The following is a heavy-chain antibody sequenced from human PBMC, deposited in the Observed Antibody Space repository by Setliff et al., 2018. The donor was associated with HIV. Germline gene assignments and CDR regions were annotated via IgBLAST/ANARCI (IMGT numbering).Heavy chain of an antibody. V-gene: IGHV4-61*02. D-gene: IGHD3-10*01. Sequence: SETLSLTCTVSGGSFSSATYSWTRIRQPAGKGLEYIGLIYTSGNTRYNPSLKSRLSISVDTSKNQISLKLSSVTAADTAVYYGVRLVEVRGAANDYFDCWGQGTLVTVSS. CDR3: VRLVEVRGAANDYFDC. J-gene: IGHJ4*02. CDR2: IYTSGNT. CDR1: GGSFSSATYS.